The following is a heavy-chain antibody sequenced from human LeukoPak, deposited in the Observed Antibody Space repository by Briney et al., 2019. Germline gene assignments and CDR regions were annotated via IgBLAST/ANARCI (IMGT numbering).Heavy chain of an antibody. Sequence: GESLKISCKASGYSFTSYWSGCLGHMPGKGLEWMGIIYPGDSDTRYSPSFPGQVTISADKSISNAYLQCSSLKASDTGMYYCARGGVLDTFDYWGQGTLVTVSS. CDR3: ARGGVLDTFDY. V-gene: IGHV5-51*01. D-gene: IGHD3/OR15-3a*01. CDR2: IYPGDSDT. CDR1: GYSFTSYW. J-gene: IGHJ4*02.